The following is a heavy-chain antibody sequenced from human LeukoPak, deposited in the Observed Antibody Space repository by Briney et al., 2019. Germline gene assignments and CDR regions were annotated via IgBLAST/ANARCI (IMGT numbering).Heavy chain of an antibody. CDR2: IYHSGST. J-gene: IGHJ4*02. Sequence: SSQTLSLTCAVSGGSISSGGYSWSWIRQPPGKGLEWIGYIYHSGSTYYNPSLKSRVTISVDRSKNQFSLKLSSVTAADTAVYYCARNPSYCSSTSCSTTHFDYWGQGTLVTVSS. CDR3: ARNPSYCSSTSCSTTHFDY. V-gene: IGHV4-30-2*01. CDR1: GGSISSGGYS. D-gene: IGHD2-2*01.